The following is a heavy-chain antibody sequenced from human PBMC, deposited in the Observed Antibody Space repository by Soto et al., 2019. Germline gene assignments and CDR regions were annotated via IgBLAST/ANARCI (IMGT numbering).Heavy chain of an antibody. CDR3: ARVFYYYESSGSPRGWFDP. CDR2: ISAHNGNT. V-gene: IGHV1-18*01. J-gene: IGHJ5*02. CDR1: GYTFTSYG. Sequence: ASVKVSCKASGYTFTSYGISWVRQAPGQRLEWMGWISAHNGNTNYSQKFQGRVTITADESTSTAYMELSSLRSEDTAVYYCARVFYYYESSGSPRGWFDPWGQG. D-gene: IGHD3-22*01.